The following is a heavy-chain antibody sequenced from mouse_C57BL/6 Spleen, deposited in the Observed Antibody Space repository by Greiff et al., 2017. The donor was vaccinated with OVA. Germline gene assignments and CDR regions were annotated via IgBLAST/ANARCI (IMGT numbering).Heavy chain of an antibody. V-gene: IGHV5-4*01. CDR1: GFTFSSYA. Sequence: EVKLMESGGGLVKPGGSLKLSCAASGFTFSSYAMSWVRQTPEKRLEWVATISDGGSYTYYPDNVKGRFTISRDNAKNNLYLQMSHLKSDDTAMYYCAREGKAYAMDYWGQGTSVTVSS. J-gene: IGHJ4*01. D-gene: IGHD1-3*01. CDR3: AREGKAYAMDY. CDR2: ISDGGSYT.